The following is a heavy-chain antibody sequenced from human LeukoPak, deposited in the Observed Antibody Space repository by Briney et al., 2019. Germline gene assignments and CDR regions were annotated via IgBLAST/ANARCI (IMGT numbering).Heavy chain of an antibody. D-gene: IGHD3-22*01. V-gene: IGHV4-39*06. CDR2: IYDSGST. Sequence: PSETLSLTCTVSGGSIRSSYYYWGWIRQPPGKGLEWIGSIYDSGSTYYNPSLKSRVTISVDTSKNQFPLKLSSVTAADTAVYYCARGEYYYDSSGYYFNWFDPWGQGTLVTVSS. CDR3: ARGEYYYDSSGYYFNWFDP. J-gene: IGHJ5*02. CDR1: GGSIRSSYYY.